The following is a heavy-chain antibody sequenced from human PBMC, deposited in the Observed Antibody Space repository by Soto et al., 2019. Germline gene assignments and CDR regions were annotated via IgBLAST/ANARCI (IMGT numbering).Heavy chain of an antibody. V-gene: IGHV4-34*01. CDR2: INHSGST. D-gene: IGHD6-13*01. J-gene: IGHJ5*02. Sequence: QVQLQQWGAGLLKPSETLSLTCAVYGGSFSGYYWGWIRQPPGKGLEWIGEINHSGSTNYNPSLKSRVTRAVDTSKNQFSLKMSSVTAADTAVYYCAREAAAGPIRWFDPWGQGTLVTVSS. CDR1: GGSFSGYY. CDR3: AREAAAGPIRWFDP.